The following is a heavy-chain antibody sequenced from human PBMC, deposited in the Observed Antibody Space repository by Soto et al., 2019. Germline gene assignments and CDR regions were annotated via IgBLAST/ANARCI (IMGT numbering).Heavy chain of an antibody. CDR1: GFTFSSYA. CDR3: ARDDFWSGYLL. D-gene: IGHD3-3*01. Sequence: GGSLRLSCAASGFTFSSYAMSWVRQAPGKGLEWVSAISGSGGSTYYADSVKGRFTISRDNSKNTLYLQMNSLRAEDTAVYYCARDDFWSGYLLWGQGTLVTVSS. CDR2: ISGSGGST. J-gene: IGHJ4*02. V-gene: IGHV3-23*01.